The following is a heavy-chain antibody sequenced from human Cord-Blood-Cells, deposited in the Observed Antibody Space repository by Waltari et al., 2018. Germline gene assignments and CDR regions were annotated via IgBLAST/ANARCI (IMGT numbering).Heavy chain of an antibody. Sequence: QVQLVQSGAGVKKPGASVKVSCKASGYTFTSYAMHWVRQAPGQRLEWMGWINAGNGNTKYSQKFQGRVTITRDTSASTAYMELSSLRSEDTAVYYCARGGGGGSYLGDLDYWGQGTLVTVSS. D-gene: IGHD1-26*01. J-gene: IGHJ4*02. CDR1: GYTFTSYA. V-gene: IGHV1-3*01. CDR3: ARGGGGGSYLGDLDY. CDR2: INAGNGNT.